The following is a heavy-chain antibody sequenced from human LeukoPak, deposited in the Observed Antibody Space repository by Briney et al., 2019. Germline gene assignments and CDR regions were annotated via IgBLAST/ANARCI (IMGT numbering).Heavy chain of an antibody. V-gene: IGHV4-38-2*02. J-gene: IGHJ4*02. CDR2: AYHRGGP. D-gene: IGHD3-22*01. CDR1: GGSISSDYY. Sequence: PSETLSLTCTVSGGSISSDYYWAWIRQPPGKGLEWIGSAYHRGGPHYNPSLRSRVTILVDTSENQLSLELSSVTAADTAVYYCARALYYFETSGYTFDYWGQGSLVTVSS. CDR3: ARALYYFETSGYTFDY.